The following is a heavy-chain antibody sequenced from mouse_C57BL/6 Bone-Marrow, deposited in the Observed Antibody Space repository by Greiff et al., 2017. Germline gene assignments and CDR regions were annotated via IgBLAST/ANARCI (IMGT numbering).Heavy chain of an antibody. V-gene: IGHV5-17*01. D-gene: IGHD1-2*01. CDR2: ISSGSSTI. J-gene: IGHJ4*01. CDR1: GFTFSDSG. CDR3: ARSLRLAMDY. Sequence: EVQGVESGGGLVKPGGSLKLSCAASGFTFSDSGMHWVRQAPEKGLEWVAYISSGSSTIYYADTVKGRFTISRDNAKNTLFLQMTSLRSEDTAMYYCARSLRLAMDYWGQGTSVTVSS.